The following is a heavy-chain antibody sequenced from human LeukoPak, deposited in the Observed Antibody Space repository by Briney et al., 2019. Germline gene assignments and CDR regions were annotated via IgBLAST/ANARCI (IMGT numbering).Heavy chain of an antibody. Sequence: ASVKVSCKASGYTFTSYGISWVRQAPGQGLEWMGWISAYNGNTNYAQKLQGRVTMTTDTSTSTAYMELRSLRSDDTAVYYCARDILVTHCGGDCPITEFDYWGQGTLVTVSS. CDR1: GYTFTSYG. CDR3: ARDILVTHCGGDCPITEFDY. J-gene: IGHJ4*02. D-gene: IGHD2-21*02. V-gene: IGHV1-18*01. CDR2: ISAYNGNT.